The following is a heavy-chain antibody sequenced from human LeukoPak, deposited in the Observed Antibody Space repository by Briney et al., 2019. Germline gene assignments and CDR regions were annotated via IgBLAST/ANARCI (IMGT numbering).Heavy chain of an antibody. CDR1: GFTFSSYA. J-gene: IGHJ4*02. CDR2: ISYDAIYK. CDR3: ARGSGYYGSGSFFF. D-gene: IGHD3-10*01. Sequence: GGSLRLSCAASGFTFSSYALHWVRQAPGKGLEWVAVISYDAIYKYHADSVKGRFTISRDDSKNTLYLQMSSLRVEDTAVYYCARGSGYYGSGSFFFWGQGTLVTVSS. V-gene: IGHV3-30-3*01.